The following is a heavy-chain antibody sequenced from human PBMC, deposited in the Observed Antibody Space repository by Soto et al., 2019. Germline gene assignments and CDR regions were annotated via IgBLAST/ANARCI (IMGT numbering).Heavy chain of an antibody. CDR1: GDSVSSNIAA. CDR3: AREFATVTTGRYYYHIDV. D-gene: IGHD4-17*01. V-gene: IGHV6-1*01. Sequence: QVQLQQSGPGLVKPSQTLSLTCAISGDSVSSNIAAWNWIRQSASRGLEWLGRTYYRSKWYNDYAVSVKSQLTINPETSKNQFSRQLNSVTPEHTAVYYCAREFATVTTGRYYYHIDVWGKGTTVTVSS. CDR2: TYYRSKWYN. J-gene: IGHJ6*03.